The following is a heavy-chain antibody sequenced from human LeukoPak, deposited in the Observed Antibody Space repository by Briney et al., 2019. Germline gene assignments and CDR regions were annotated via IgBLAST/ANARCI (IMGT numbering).Heavy chain of an antibody. J-gene: IGHJ6*02. CDR1: GFTFSSYS. Sequence: PGGSLRLSCAASGFTFSSYSMNWVRQAPGKGLEWISYIGSSGSPTHYADPVGGRFTISRDNAKNSLYLQMNSLRDEDTAVYFCARRPYSDTSGRLSDVWGQGTTVTVSS. CDR2: IGSSGSPT. V-gene: IGHV3-48*02. CDR3: ARRPYSDTSGRLSDV. D-gene: IGHD3-22*01.